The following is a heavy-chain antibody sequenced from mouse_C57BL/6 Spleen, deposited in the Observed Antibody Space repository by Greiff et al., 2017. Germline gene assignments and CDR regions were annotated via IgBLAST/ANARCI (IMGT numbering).Heavy chain of an antibody. CDR2: IDPENGGT. V-gene: IGHV1-15*01. CDR3: TREGDYWYFDV. CDR1: GYTFTDYE. Sequence: VQLQQSGAELVRPGASVTLSCKASGYTFTDYEMHWVKQTPVHGLEWIGAIDPENGGTAYNQKFKGKAILTADKSSSTAYMELRSLTSEDSAVYYCTREGDYWYFDVWGTGTTVTVSS. J-gene: IGHJ1*03.